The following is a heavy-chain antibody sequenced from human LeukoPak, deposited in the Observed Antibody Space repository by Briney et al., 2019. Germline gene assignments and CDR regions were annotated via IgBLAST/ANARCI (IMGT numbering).Heavy chain of an antibody. J-gene: IGHJ4*02. CDR3: ARGGQLTHSRGFDY. V-gene: IGHV3-30-3*01. CDR2: MSFDGNNK. Sequence: GGSLRLSCAASGFIFRTYAMHWVRQAPGKGLEWVAVMSFDGNNKYYADSVKGRFSISRDNSKNTLSLQMNSLRVEDTGLYYCARGGQLTHSRGFDYWGQGTLVTVSS. D-gene: IGHD6-13*01. CDR1: GFIFRTYA.